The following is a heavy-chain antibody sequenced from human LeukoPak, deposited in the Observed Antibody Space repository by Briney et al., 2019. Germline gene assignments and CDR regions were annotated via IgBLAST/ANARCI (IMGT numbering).Heavy chain of an antibody. CDR1: GGSMSSYY. V-gene: IGHV4-59*01. CDR2: IYYNGST. CDR3: ARGTMIVGP. D-gene: IGHD3-22*01. Sequence: PSETLSLTCTVSGGSMSSYYWSWIRQPPGKGLEWIGYIYYNGSTNYNPSLKSRVTISVDTSKNQFSLKLSSVTAADTAVYYCARGTMIVGPWGQGTLVTVSS. J-gene: IGHJ1*01.